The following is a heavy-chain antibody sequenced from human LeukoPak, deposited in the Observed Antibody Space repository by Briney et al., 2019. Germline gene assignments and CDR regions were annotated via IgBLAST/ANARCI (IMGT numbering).Heavy chain of an antibody. J-gene: IGHJ4*02. Sequence: GGSLRLSCVASGFTFNNYSMNWVRQAPGKGLEWVSVIYSGGSTYYADSVKGRFTISRDNSKNTLYLQMNSLRAEDTAVYYCARGEGYFDYWGQGTLVTVSS. CDR3: ARGEGYFDY. V-gene: IGHV3-53*01. CDR2: IYSGGST. CDR1: GFTFNNYS.